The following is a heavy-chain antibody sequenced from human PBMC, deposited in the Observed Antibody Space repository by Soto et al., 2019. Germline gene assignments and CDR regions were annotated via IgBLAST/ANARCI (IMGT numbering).Heavy chain of an antibody. V-gene: IGHV3-13*01. CDR3: ARGSSYFDWLSLKN. Sequence: EVQLVESGGGLVQPGGSLRLSCAASGFTFSSYDMHWVRQATGKGLEWVSAIGTAGDTYYPGSVKGRFTISRENAKNSVYLQMNSLRAEDTAVYYCARGSSYFDWLSLKNWGQGTLVTVSS. CDR1: GFTFSSYD. J-gene: IGHJ4*02. CDR2: IGTAGDT. D-gene: IGHD3-9*01.